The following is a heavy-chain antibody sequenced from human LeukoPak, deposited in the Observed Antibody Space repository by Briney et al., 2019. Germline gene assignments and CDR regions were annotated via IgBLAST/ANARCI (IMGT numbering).Heavy chain of an antibody. CDR3: ARGLQENLAWLTAFSAFDI. V-gene: IGHV1-18*04. D-gene: IGHD6-19*01. CDR2: ISAYNGNT. CDR1: GYTFTGYY. Sequence: GASVKVSCKASGYTFTGYYMHWVRQAPGQGLEWMGWISAYNGNTNYAQKVQGRVTMTTDTSTSTAYMELRSLRSDDTAMYYCARGLQENLAWLTAFSAFDIWGQGTMVTVSS. J-gene: IGHJ3*02.